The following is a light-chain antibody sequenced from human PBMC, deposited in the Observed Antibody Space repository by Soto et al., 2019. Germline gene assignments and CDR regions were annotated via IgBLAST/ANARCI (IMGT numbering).Light chain of an antibody. CDR3: QHYGSSPWT. V-gene: IGKV3-20*01. CDR2: DAS. CDR1: QTVSGSY. Sequence: EIVLTQSAGTLSLSPGERATLSCRASQTVSGSYLAWFQQKPGQAPRLLIYDASTRAAGVPDRFSGSGSGTDFSLTINRLESEDFEVYYCQHYGSSPWTFGQGTKVEIK. J-gene: IGKJ1*01.